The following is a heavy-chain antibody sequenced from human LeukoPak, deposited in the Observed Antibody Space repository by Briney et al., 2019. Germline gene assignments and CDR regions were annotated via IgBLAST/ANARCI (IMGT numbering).Heavy chain of an antibody. Sequence: ASGKVSCKASGGTFSSYAISWVRQAPGQGLEWLGGIIPIFGTANYAQKFQGRVTIPADESTSTAYMELSSLRSEDKAVYYCARVDSDWGQGTLVTVSS. J-gene: IGHJ4*02. CDR2: IIPIFGTA. V-gene: IGHV1-69*01. CDR1: GGTFSSYA. D-gene: IGHD4-11*01. CDR3: ARVDSD.